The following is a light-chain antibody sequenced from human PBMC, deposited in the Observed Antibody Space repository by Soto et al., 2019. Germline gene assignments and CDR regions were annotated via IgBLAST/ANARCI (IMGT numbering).Light chain of an antibody. CDR2: QVR. Sequence: QSALTQPPSVSGSPGQSVTISCTGTSSDVGSYNRVSWYQQPPGTAPKLMICQVRNRPSGVPDRFSGSKSGNTASLTISGLQAEDEADYYCSSYTSSGTWVFGGGTKLTDL. V-gene: IGLV2-18*02. CDR3: SSYTSSGTWV. CDR1: SSDVGSYNR. J-gene: IGLJ3*02.